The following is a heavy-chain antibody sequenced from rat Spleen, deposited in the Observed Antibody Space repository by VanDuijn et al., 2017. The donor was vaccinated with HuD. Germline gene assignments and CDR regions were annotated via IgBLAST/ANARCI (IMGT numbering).Heavy chain of an antibody. CDR1: GFIFSNYY. CDR2: ISTGGDNT. V-gene: IGHV5-27*01. Sequence: DVQLVESGGGLVQPGRSLKLSCEASGFIFSNYYMAWVRQAPTKGLEWVAYISTGGDNTYYRDSVKGRFTISRDNAKSTLYLQMDSLRSEDTATYYCTTDHYWGQGVMVTVSS. CDR3: TTDHY. J-gene: IGHJ2*01.